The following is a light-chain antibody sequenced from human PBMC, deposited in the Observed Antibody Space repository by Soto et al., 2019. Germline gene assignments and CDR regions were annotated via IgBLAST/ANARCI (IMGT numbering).Light chain of an antibody. V-gene: IGKV1-27*01. CDR3: QKYNTAPWT. CDR2: AAS. CDR1: QAISNY. Sequence: DTQMTQSPSSLSASVGDRVTITCRASQAISNYLAWYQQKPGKVPKLLIYAASTSQSGVPSRFSGSGSGTDFPLTISSLQPEDVATYYCQKYNTAPWTFGQGTKVEIK. J-gene: IGKJ1*01.